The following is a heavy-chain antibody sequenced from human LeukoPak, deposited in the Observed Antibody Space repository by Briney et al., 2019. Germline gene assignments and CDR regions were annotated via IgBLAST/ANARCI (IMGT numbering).Heavy chain of an antibody. CDR3: ARVMDYGDYFDY. J-gene: IGHJ4*02. V-gene: IGHV3-11*01. Sequence: GGSLRLSCAASGFTFSDYYMSWIRQAPGKGLEWVSYISSSGSTIYYADSVKGRFTISRDNAKNSLYLQMNSLRAEDTPVYYCARVMDYGDYFDYWGQGTLVTVSS. D-gene: IGHD4-17*01. CDR1: GFTFSDYY. CDR2: ISSSGSTI.